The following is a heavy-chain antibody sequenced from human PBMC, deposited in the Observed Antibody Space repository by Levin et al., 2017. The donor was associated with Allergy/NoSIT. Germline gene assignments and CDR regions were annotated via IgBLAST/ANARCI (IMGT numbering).Heavy chain of an antibody. CDR1: GFTFSDYY. V-gene: IGHV3-11*01. CDR3: ARSGYDFWSGYSDY. CDR2: ISSSGSTI. D-gene: IGHD3-3*01. J-gene: IGHJ4*02. Sequence: GESLKISCAASGFTFSDYYMSWIRQAPGKGLEWVSYISSSGSTIYYAESVKGRFTISRDNAKNSLYLQMNSLRAEDTAVYYCARSGYDFWSGYSDYWGQGTLVTVSS.